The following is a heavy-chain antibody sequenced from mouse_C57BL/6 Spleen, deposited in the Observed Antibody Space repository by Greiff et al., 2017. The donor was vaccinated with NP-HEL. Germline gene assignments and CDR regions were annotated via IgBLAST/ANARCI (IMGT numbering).Heavy chain of an antibody. CDR1: GYTFTSYW. CDR3: ARYYDGYYYFDY. CDR2: IDPSDSYT. J-gene: IGHJ2*01. V-gene: IGHV1-50*01. D-gene: IGHD2-3*01. Sequence: VQLQQPGAELVKPGASVKLSCKASGYTFTSYWMQWVKQRPGQGLEWIGEIDPSDSYTNYNQKFKGKATLTVDTSSSTAYMQLSSLTSEDSAVYYCARYYDGYYYFDYWGQGTTLTVSS.